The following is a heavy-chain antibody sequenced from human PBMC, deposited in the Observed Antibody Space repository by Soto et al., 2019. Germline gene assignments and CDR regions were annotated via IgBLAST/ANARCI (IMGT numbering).Heavy chain of an antibody. D-gene: IGHD1-26*01. CDR1: GGSISSGGYY. J-gene: IGHJ4*02. CDR3: ARVGNSGSCYSSSLPHFDY. CDR2: IHYSGST. Sequence: QVQLQESGPGLVKPSQTLSLTCTVSGGSISSGGYYWSWIRQHPGKGLEWIGYIHYSGSTYYNPSLKRRATISVDTSKNQFSLKLSSVTAAHTPVYYCARVGNSGSCYSSSLPHFDYWGQGTLVTVSS. V-gene: IGHV4-31*03.